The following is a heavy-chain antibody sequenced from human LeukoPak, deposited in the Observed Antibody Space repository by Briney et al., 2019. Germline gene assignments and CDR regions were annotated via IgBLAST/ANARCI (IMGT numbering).Heavy chain of an antibody. CDR2: IWYDGSNK. Sequence: PGGSLRLSCAASGFTFSSYGMHWVRQAPGKGLEWVAVIWYDGSNKYYADSVKGRFTISRDNSKNTLYLQMNSLRAEDTAVYYCARGKGYYYYMDVWGKGTTVTVSS. J-gene: IGHJ6*03. CDR1: GFTFSSYG. CDR3: ARGKGYYYYMDV. V-gene: IGHV3-33*01. D-gene: IGHD3-10*01.